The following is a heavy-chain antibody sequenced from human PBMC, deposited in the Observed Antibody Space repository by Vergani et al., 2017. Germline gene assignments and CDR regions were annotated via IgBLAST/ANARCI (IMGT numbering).Heavy chain of an antibody. CDR3: AKSGIVDYDFWSGYFPFDY. CDR1: GFTFSNAW. Sequence: EVQLVESGGGLVKPGGSLRLSCAASGFTFSNAWMSWVRQAPGKGLEWVGRIKSKTDGGTTDYAAPVKGRFTISRDNSKNTLYLQMNSLRAEDTAVYYCAKSGIVDYDFWSGYFPFDYWGQGTLVTVSS. V-gene: IGHV3-15*01. CDR2: IKSKTDGGTT. J-gene: IGHJ4*02. D-gene: IGHD3-3*01.